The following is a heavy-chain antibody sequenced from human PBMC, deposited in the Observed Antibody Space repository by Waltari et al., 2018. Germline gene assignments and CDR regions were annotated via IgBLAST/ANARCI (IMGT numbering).Heavy chain of an antibody. CDR1: GGSISSESYY. CDR3: ARLSYHIVTGYGWFDP. Sequence: QLQLQESGPGLVKPSETLSLTCTVSGGSISSESYYWVWIRQPPGKGLEWIGIISYSGSTYYNPSLKSRVTISVDTSKNQFSLKLSSVTAADTAVYYCARLSYHIVTGYGWFDPWGLGTLVTVSS. D-gene: IGHD3-9*01. CDR2: ISYSGST. J-gene: IGHJ5*02. V-gene: IGHV4-39*01.